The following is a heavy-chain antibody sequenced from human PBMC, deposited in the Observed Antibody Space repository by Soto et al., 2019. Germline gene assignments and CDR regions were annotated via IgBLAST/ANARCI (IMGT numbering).Heavy chain of an antibody. CDR2: ISWNSGSI. CDR1: GFTFDDYA. J-gene: IGHJ6*03. CDR3: AKDLPAAPTNYYYYYYMDV. Sequence: GGSLRLSCAASGFTFDDYAMHWVRQAPGKGLEWVSGISWNSGSIGYADSVKGRFTISRDNAKNSLYLQMNSLRAEDTALYYCAKDLPAAPTNYYYYYYMDVWGKGTTVTVSS. D-gene: IGHD2-2*01. V-gene: IGHV3-9*01.